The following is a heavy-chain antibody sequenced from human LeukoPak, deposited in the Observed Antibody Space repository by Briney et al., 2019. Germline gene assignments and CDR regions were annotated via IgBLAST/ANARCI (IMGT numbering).Heavy chain of an antibody. D-gene: IGHD1-26*01. CDR3: ARDWSKGATDY. CDR2: IRQDGSEK. CDR1: GFTFSRSW. V-gene: IGHV3-7*01. J-gene: IGHJ4*02. Sequence: GGSLRLSCAASGFTFSRSWMSWVRQAPGKGLEWVANIRQDGSEKNHADSVEGRFTISRDNAKNSLFLQMNSLRVEDTALYYCARDWSKGATDYWGQGTLVTVSS.